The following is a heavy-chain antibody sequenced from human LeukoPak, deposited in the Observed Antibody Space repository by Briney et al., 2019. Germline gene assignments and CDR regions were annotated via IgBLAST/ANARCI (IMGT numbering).Heavy chain of an antibody. J-gene: IGHJ4*02. Sequence: SVKVSCKASGGTFSSYAINWVRQAPGQGLEWMGRIIPILGIANYAQKFQGRVTITADKSTSTAYMELSSLRSEDTAVYYCARLYDSGGYYYDYWGQGTLVTVSS. D-gene: IGHD3-22*01. V-gene: IGHV1-69*04. CDR1: GGTFSSYA. CDR3: ARLYDSGGYYYDY. CDR2: IIPILGIA.